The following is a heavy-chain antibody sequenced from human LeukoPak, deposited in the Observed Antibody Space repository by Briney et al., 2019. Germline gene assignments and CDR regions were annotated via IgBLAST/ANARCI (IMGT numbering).Heavy chain of an antibody. V-gene: IGHV4-61*02. D-gene: IGHD2-21*01. CDR2: IYTSGST. CDR3: ARGDYYYYYMDV. CDR1: GGSISSGSYY. Sequence: SETLSLTCSVSGGSISSGSYYWSWIRQPGGKGLEWIVRIYTSGSTNYNPSIESRVTMSVKTSKNPLSLKLTSVTAADTAVYFCARGDYYYYYMDVWGKGTTVTVSS. J-gene: IGHJ6*03.